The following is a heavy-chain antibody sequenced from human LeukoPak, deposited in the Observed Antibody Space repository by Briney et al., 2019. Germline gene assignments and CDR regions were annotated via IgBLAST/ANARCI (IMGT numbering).Heavy chain of an antibody. CDR2: IYYSGST. D-gene: IGHD1-26*01. CDR3: ARNASDSGTSYFGY. CDR1: GGSISSSTSY. J-gene: IGHJ4*02. V-gene: IGHV4-39*01. Sequence: PSETLSLTCTVSGGSISSSTSYWGWIRQPPGKGLEWIGSIYYSGSTSYNPSLKSQVTISVDTSKKQFSLELDSVTAADTAVYYCARNASDSGTSYFGYWGQGTLVTVSS.